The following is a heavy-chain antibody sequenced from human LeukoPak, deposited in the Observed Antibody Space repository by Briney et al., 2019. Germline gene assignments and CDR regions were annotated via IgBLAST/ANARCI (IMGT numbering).Heavy chain of an antibody. D-gene: IGHD1-1*01. CDR2: ISSDGSKN. J-gene: IGHJ4*02. CDR3: VKGLVQTTMSYSVDY. CDR1: GFTFSSYA. V-gene: IGHV3-30*18. Sequence: GGSLRLSCAASGFTFSSYAMSWVRQTPGKGLEWVALISSDGSKNIYADPVKGRFTVSRDNSKNTLYLQMNSLRAEDTAVYYCVKGLVQTTMSYSVDYWGQGALVTVSS.